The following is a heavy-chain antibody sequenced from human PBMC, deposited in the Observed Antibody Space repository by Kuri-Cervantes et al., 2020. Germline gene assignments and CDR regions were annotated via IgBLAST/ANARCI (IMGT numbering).Heavy chain of an antibody. D-gene: IGHD2-21*01. CDR1: GFTFSNAW. CDR3: ATYLEYYFDY. Sequence: GESLKISCVASGFTFSNAWMSWVRQAPGKGLEWVGRIKSKADGGTIDYATPVKGRVIISRDDSKNTLYLQMNNLKTEDTAVYFCATYLEYYFDYRGQGTLVTVSS. V-gene: IGHV3-15*01. J-gene: IGHJ4*02. CDR2: IKSKADGGTI.